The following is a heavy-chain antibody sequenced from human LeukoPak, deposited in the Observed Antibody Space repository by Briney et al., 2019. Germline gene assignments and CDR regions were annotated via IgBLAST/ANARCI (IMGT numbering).Heavy chain of an antibody. J-gene: IGHJ3*02. Sequence: GGSLRLSCAASGFTFSSYEMNWVRLAPGKVMASVSYISSSGSTIYYADSVKGLFTISRDNAKNSPYLQMNSLRAEDTAVYYCARVLRYFDWFPSGDAFDIWGQGTMVTVSS. V-gene: IGHV3-48*03. D-gene: IGHD3-9*01. CDR3: ARVLRYFDWFPSGDAFDI. CDR2: ISSSGSTI. CDR1: GFTFSSYE.